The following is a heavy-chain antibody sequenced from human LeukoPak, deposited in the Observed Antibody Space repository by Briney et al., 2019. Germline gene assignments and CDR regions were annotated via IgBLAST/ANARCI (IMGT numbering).Heavy chain of an antibody. D-gene: IGHD6-19*01. CDR3: ARDKGPISSGWSFDY. CDR2: IYSSGST. Sequence: SETLSLTCTVSGGSISGYYWTWIRQPAGKGLEWIGRIYSSGSTNYNPPLKSRVTMSVDTSKNQFSLKLSAVTAADTAVYYCARDKGPISSGWSFDYWGQGTLVTVSS. CDR1: GGSISGYY. J-gene: IGHJ4*02. V-gene: IGHV4-4*07.